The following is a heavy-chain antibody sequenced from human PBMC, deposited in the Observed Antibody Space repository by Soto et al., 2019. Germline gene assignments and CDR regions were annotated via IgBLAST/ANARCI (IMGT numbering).Heavy chain of an antibody. Sequence: GGSLRVACESSVFTFSDYGIHGVRQAPGKGLEWVAIIWNDGSNEYYADSVKGRFTISRDNSRNTVYLQVSNLRAEDTAVYFCARDQTDSGGYSDSWGQGTMVTVSS. J-gene: IGHJ4*02. D-gene: IGHD3-22*01. V-gene: IGHV3-33*01. CDR3: ARDQTDSGGYSDS. CDR2: IWNDGSNE. CDR1: VFTFSDYG.